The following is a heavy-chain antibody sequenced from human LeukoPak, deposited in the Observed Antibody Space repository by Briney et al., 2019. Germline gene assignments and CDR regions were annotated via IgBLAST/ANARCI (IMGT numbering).Heavy chain of an antibody. D-gene: IGHD2-2*01. V-gene: IGHV4-30-4*01. CDR2: IYYSGST. CDR3: ARDSCSSTSCYLGAFDI. Sequence: SETLSLTCTVSGGSISSGDYYWSWIRQPPGKGLEWIGYIYYSGSTYYNPSLKSRLTISVDTSKNQFSLKLSSVTAADTAVYYCARDSCSSTSCYLGAFDIWGQGTIVTVSS. CDR1: GGSISSGDYY. J-gene: IGHJ3*02.